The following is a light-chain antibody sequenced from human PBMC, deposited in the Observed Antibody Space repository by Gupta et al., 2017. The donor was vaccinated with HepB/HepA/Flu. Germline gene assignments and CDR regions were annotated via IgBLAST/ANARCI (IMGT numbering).Light chain of an antibody. Sequence: EIVLTPSPATLSLSPGERATLSCRASQSVSSYLAWYQQKPGQAPRLLIYDASNRATGIPARFSGSGSGTDFTLTISSLEPEDFAVYYCQQRSSFGQGTKVEIK. J-gene: IGKJ1*01. CDR1: QSVSSY. CDR2: DAS. V-gene: IGKV3-11*01. CDR3: QQRSS.